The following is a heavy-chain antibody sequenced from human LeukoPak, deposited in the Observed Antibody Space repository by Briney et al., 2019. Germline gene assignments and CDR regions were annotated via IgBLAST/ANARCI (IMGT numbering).Heavy chain of an antibody. D-gene: IGHD3-22*01. CDR1: GYSISSGYY. Sequence: SETLSLTCAVSGYSISSGYYWGWIRQPPGKGLEWIGSIYHSGSTYYNPSLKSRVTISVDTSKNQFSLKLSPVTAADTAVYYCAITTYYYDSSGYPHFDYWGQGTLVTVSS. CDR2: IYHSGST. V-gene: IGHV4-38-2*01. J-gene: IGHJ4*02. CDR3: AITTYYYDSSGYPHFDY.